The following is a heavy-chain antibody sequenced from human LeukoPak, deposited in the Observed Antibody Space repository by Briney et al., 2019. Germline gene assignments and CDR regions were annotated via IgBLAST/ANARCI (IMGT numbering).Heavy chain of an antibody. CDR3: ARDIVVVPAAPGAFDI. J-gene: IGHJ3*02. CDR2: IIPIFGTA. D-gene: IGHD2-2*01. CDR1: GGTFSSCA. V-gene: IGHV1-69*13. Sequence: ASVKVSCKASGGTFSSCAISWVRQAPGQGLEWMGGIIPIFGTANYAQKFQGRVTITADESTSTAYMELSSLRSEDTAVYYCARDIVVVPAAPGAFDIWGQATMVTVSS.